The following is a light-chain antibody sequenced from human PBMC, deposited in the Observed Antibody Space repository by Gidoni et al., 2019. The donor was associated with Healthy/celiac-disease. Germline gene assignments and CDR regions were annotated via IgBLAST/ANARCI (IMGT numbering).Light chain of an antibody. CDR1: QSISSY. CDR3: QQSYSTPRFT. CDR2: AAS. V-gene: IGKV1-39*01. J-gene: IGKJ3*01. Sequence: DIQMPPSPSSLSASVGDRVTITCRASQSISSYLNWYQQKPGKAPKLLIYAASSLQSGVPSRFSGSGSGTDYTLTISSLQPEDVATYYCQQSYSTPRFTFGPGTKVDIK.